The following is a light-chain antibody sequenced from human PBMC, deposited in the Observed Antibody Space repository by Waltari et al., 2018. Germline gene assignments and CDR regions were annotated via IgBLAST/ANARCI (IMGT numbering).Light chain of an antibody. Sequence: QSALTQPAPVSGSPGQPITISCPGTIRDVGTYNLVPWSQQHPGKAPKLIIYEDNKRPSGVSDRLSGSKSGNTASLTISGLQAEDEADYYCCTYVGRTTFHVTFGGGTKLTVL. CDR1: IRDVGTYNL. V-gene: IGLV2-23*02. CDR3: CTYVGRTTFHVT. CDR2: EDN. J-gene: IGLJ2*01.